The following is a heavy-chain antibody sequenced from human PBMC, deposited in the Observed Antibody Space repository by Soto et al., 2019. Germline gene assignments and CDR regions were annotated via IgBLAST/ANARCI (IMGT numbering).Heavy chain of an antibody. CDR2: MNKDGSQT. V-gene: IGHV3-7*01. D-gene: IGHD1-1*01. CDR3: LRGRDGVNDGWLGP. CDR1: GFTFNTYW. J-gene: IGHJ5*02. Sequence: EVQLVESGGTLVQPGESLRLSCAAYGFTFNTYWMNWVRQAPGKGLEWVANMNKDGSQTHYLDSVRGRFTISRDNARNSLYLEMNRRSAEDTAVYYCLRGRDGVNDGWLGPRGQGTLVTV.